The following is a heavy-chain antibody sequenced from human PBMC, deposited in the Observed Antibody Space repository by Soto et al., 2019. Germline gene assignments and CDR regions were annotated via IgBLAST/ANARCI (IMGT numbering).Heavy chain of an antibody. Sequence: QVQLVQSGDEVKKPGASVKVSCKASGYTFTSYGISWVRQAPGQGLEWMGWISAYNGNTNYAQKLQGRVTMTTDTSTSTDYMELRSLRSDDTAVYYCARDGDWNYDEDWFDPWGQGTLVTVSS. CDR1: GYTFTSYG. D-gene: IGHD1-7*01. J-gene: IGHJ5*02. CDR2: ISAYNGNT. CDR3: ARDGDWNYDEDWFDP. V-gene: IGHV1-18*01.